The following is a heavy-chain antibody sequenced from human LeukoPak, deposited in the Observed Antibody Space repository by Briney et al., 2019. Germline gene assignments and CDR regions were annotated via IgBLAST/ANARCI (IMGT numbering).Heavy chain of an antibody. J-gene: IGHJ4*02. V-gene: IGHV4-59*08. D-gene: IGHD5-18*01. CDR3: ASAGYSYGIDY. CDR2: IYYSGST. Sequence: SETLSPTCTVSGGSISSYYWSWIRQPPGKGLEWIGYIYYSGSTNYNPSLKSRVTISVDTSKNQFSLKLSSVTAADTAVYYCASAGYSYGIDYWGQGTLVTVSS. CDR1: GGSISSYY.